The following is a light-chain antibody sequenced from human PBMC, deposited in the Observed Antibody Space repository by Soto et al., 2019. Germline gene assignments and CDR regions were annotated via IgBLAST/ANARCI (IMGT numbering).Light chain of an antibody. CDR1: QSVRTY. V-gene: IGKV3-20*01. CDR3: QQYGSSSIT. CDR2: GAS. J-gene: IGKJ5*01. Sequence: DIVLTQSPATLSLSPGERATLSCRASQSVRTYLAWYQQKRGQAPRLLIYGASSRATGIPDRFSGSGSGTDFTLTISRLEPEDFAVYYCQQYGSSSITFGQGTRLEIK.